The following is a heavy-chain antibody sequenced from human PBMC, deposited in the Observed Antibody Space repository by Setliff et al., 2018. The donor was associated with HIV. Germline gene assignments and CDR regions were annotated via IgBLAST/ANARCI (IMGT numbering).Heavy chain of an antibody. J-gene: IGHJ6*02. CDR3: ARDRLLYWYSSGWPYYYYGMDV. CDR1: GFTFSTYA. Sequence: PGGSLRLSCTVSGFTFSTYAMSWVRQAPGKGLEWVSAISNTGRTTYYADSVKGRFTISRDNSKNTLYLQMNSLRAEDTAVYYCARDRLLYWYSSGWPYYYYGMDVWGQGTTVTVSS. V-gene: IGHV3-23*01. D-gene: IGHD6-19*01. CDR2: ISNTGRTT.